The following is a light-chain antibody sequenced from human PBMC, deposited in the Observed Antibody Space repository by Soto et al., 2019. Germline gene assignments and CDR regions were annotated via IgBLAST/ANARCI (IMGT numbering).Light chain of an antibody. V-gene: IGLV2-14*01. J-gene: IGLJ1*01. CDR3: SSRTSTSTRV. Sequence: ALTQPASVSGSPGQSITISCTGTTSDVGGYNSVSWYQQHPGKAPELMIYDVSNRPSGISYRFSGSKSGNTASLTISGLQAEDEADYYCSSRTSTSTRVFGTGTKVTVL. CDR1: TSDVGGYNS. CDR2: DVS.